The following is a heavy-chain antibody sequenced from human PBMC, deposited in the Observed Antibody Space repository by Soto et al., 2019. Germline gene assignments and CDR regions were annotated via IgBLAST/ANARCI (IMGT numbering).Heavy chain of an antibody. CDR3: AGGRRFDY. Sequence: QVQLQQWGAGLLKPSETLSLTCAVYGGSFSGYYWSWIRQPPGKGLEWIGEINHSGSTNYNPSLKSRVTISVDTSKNQFSLKLSSVTAADTAVYYCAGGRRFDYWGQGTLVTVSS. J-gene: IGHJ4*02. CDR1: GGSFSGYY. V-gene: IGHV4-34*01. CDR2: INHSGST.